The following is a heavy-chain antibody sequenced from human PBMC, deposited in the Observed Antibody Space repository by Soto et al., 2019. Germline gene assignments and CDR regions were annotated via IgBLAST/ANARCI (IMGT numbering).Heavy chain of an antibody. CDR3: ARDRSLLWFRLPFDY. CDR2: INHSGST. D-gene: IGHD3-10*01. CDR1: GGSFSGYY. J-gene: IGHJ4*02. V-gene: IGHV4-34*01. Sequence: QVQLQQWGAGLLKPSETLSLTCAVYGGSFSGYYWSWIRQPPGKGLEWIGEINHSGSTNYNPSLKSRVTISVDTSKNQFSLKLSSVTAADTAVYYCARDRSLLWFRLPFDYWGQGTLVTVSS.